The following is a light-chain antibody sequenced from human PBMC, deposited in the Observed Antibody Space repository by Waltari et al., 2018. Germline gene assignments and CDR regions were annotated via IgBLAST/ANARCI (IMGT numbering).Light chain of an antibody. V-gene: IGKV4-1*01. CDR3: QQYYNTPLT. CDR1: PSVLYSSNHKNS. Sequence: DIVMTQSPDSLAVSLGERATINCKSSPSVLYSSNHKNSLAWYQQKPGQPPKLLIYWASTRESGVPDRFSGSGSGTDFTLTISSLQAEDVAVYYCQQYYNTPLTFGGGTK. CDR2: WAS. J-gene: IGKJ4*01.